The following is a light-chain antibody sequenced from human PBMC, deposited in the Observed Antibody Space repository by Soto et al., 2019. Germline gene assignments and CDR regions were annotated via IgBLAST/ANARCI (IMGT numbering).Light chain of an antibody. CDR3: QQYYSIPPWT. Sequence: DIVMTQSPDSLAVSLGERATINCKSSQSVLYSSNNKNYLAWYQQTPGQPPKLLIYWASIRESGVPDRFSGSGSWTDFTLTISSLQAEDVAVYYCQQYYSIPPWTFGQGTKVEIK. J-gene: IGKJ1*01. CDR2: WAS. CDR1: QSVLYSSNNKNY. V-gene: IGKV4-1*01.